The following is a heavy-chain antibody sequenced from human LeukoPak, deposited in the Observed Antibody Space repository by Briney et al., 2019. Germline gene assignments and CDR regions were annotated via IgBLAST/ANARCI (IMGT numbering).Heavy chain of an antibody. V-gene: IGHV1-2*02. J-gene: IGHJ4*02. CDR3: ARVSLVAHYYDSSGLAPTDY. CDR2: INPNSGGT. Sequence: ASVKVSCKASGYTFTGYYMHWVRQAPGQGLEWMGWINPNSGGTNYAQKFQGRVTMTRDTSISPAYMELSRLRSDDTAVYYCARVSLVAHYYDSSGLAPTDYWGQGTLVTVSS. CDR1: GYTFTGYY. D-gene: IGHD3-22*01.